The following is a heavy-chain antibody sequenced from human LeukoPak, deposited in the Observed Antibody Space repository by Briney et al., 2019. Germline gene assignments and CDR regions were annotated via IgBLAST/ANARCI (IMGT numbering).Heavy chain of an antibody. V-gene: IGHV3-23*01. CDR1: GFTFSSYA. CDR2: ISDTGGST. D-gene: IGHD1-14*01. Sequence: GGSLRLSCAASGFTFSSYAMRRVRQAPGKGLEWVSAISDTGGSTDYADSVKGRFTISRDNSKNTLYLQMNSLRAEDTAVYHCANSPGSAAGYWGQGTLVTVSS. J-gene: IGHJ4*02. CDR3: ANSPGSAAGY.